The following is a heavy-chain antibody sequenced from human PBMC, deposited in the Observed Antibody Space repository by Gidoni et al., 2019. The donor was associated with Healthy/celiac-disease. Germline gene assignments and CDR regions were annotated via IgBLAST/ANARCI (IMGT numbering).Heavy chain of an antibody. CDR2: ISGSGGST. Sequence: EVQLLESGGGLVQPGGSLRLPCAASGFTTSSYAMSWVRQAQGQGLEWVSAISGSGGSTYYADSVKGRFTISRDNSKNTLYLQMNSLRAEDTAVYYCATDDSSGYYQDGMDVWGQGTTVTVSS. J-gene: IGHJ6*02. D-gene: IGHD3-22*01. CDR3: ATDDSSGYYQDGMDV. V-gene: IGHV3-23*01. CDR1: GFTTSSYA.